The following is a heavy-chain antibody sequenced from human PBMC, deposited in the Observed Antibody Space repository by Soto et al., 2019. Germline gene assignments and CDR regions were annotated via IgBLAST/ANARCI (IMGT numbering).Heavy chain of an antibody. V-gene: IGHV3-23*01. CDR3: AKGGYYSLFDI. CDR2: ISGSGGRT. J-gene: IGHJ3*02. D-gene: IGHD3-16*01. Sequence: GGSLRLSCVASGFPFSSYAMSWVRQTPGKGLEWVSGISGSGGRTYYADSVKGRFTISRDDSNNTLSLQMHILRVEDTAVYFCAKGGYYSLFDIWGQGTMVTVSS. CDR1: GFPFSSYA.